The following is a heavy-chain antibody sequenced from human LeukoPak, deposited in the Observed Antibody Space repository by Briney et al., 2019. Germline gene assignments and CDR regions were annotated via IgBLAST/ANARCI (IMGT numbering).Heavy chain of an antibody. CDR2: IYYSGST. CDR1: GGSISSSSYY. D-gene: IGHD3-10*01. Sequence: SETLSLTCTVSGGSISSSSYYWGWIRQPPGKGLEWIGSIYYSGSTYYNPSLKSRVTISVDTSKNQFSLKLSSVTAADTAVYYCASLGSGSLSRYWGQGTLVTVSS. CDR3: ASLGSGSLSRY. V-gene: IGHV4-39*01. J-gene: IGHJ4*02.